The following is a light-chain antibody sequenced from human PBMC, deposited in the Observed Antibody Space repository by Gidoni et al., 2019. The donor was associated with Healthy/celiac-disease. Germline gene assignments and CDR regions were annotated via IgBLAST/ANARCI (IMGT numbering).Light chain of an antibody. Sequence: EIVMTQSPATLSVSPGERATLSCRASQTVSSNLAWYPKKPGQAPRILIYGASTRATVIPARFSGSGSGTEFTITISSLQSEGFAVYYCQQDNNWPPWTVGQGTKVEIK. V-gene: IGKV3-15*01. J-gene: IGKJ1*01. CDR3: QQDNNWPPWT. CDR2: GAS. CDR1: QTVSSN.